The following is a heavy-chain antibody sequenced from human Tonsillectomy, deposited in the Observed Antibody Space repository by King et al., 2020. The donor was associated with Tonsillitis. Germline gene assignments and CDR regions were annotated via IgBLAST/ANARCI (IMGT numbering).Heavy chain of an antibody. D-gene: IGHD5-18*01. CDR2: ISGSGGST. CDR3: AKARGDFGYSYGNFDY. V-gene: IGHV3-23*04. CDR1: GVTFSSYA. Sequence: VQLVESGGGLVQPGGSLRLSCAASGVTFSSYAMIWVRQAPWKGLEWVAGISGSGGSTYYADSVKGRFTISRDNSKNTLYLQMNSLSAEDTAVYYCAKARGDFGYSYGNFDYWGQGTLVTVSS. J-gene: IGHJ4*02.